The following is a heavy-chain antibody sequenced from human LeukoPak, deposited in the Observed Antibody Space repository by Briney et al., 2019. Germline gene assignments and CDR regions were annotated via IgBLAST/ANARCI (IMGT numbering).Heavy chain of an antibody. J-gene: IGHJ5*02. CDR1: RFTFSSYW. D-gene: IGHD6-6*01. CDR3: ARGDEYSSSP. V-gene: IGHV3-7*05. Sequence: GGSLRLSCAASRFTFSSYWMSWVRQAPGKGLEWVANIKQDGSERYYVDSVKGRFTISRDNAKNSLYLQMNSLRAEDTAVYYCARGDEYSSSPWGQGTLVTVSS. CDR2: IKQDGSER.